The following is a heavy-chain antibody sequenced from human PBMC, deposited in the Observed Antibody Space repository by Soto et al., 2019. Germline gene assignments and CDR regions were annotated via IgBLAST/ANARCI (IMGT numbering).Heavy chain of an antibody. CDR2: ISSSSSYI. CDR1: GFTFSSYS. D-gene: IGHD2-2*01. V-gene: IGHV3-21*05. Sequence: SLRLSCAASGFTFSSYSMNWVRQAPGKGLEWVSYISSSSSYIYYADSVKGRFTISRDNAKNSLYLQMNSLRAEDTAVYYCARVPVVPAAIRGGYYYYYMDVWGKGTTVTGLL. CDR3: ARVPVVPAAIRGGYYYYYMDV. J-gene: IGHJ6*03.